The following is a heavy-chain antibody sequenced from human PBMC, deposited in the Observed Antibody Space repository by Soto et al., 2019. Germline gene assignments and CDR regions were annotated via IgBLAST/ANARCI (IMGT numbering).Heavy chain of an antibody. CDR1: GFTFGSYA. CDR2: ISYDGSNK. Sequence: QVQLVESGGGVVQPGRSLRLSCAASGFTFGSYAMHWVRQAPGKGLEWVAVISYDGSNKYYADSVKGRFTISRDNSKNTLYLQMNSLRAEDTAVYYCARDLKAAAIYYYYGMDVWGQGTTVTVSS. CDR3: ARDLKAAAIYYYYGMDV. D-gene: IGHD6-13*01. V-gene: IGHV3-30-3*01. J-gene: IGHJ6*02.